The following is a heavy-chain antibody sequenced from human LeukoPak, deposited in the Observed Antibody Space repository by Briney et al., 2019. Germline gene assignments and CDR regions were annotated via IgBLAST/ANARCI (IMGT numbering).Heavy chain of an antibody. Sequence: PSETLSLTCTVSGGSISSSSYYWGWICQPPGKGLEWIGSIYYSGSTYYNPSLKSRVTISVDTSKNQFSLKLSSVTAADTAVYYCARVSYYGSGSYYKPPYYYYYMDVWGKGTTVTISS. D-gene: IGHD3-10*01. V-gene: IGHV4-39*01. CDR3: ARVSYYGSGSYYKPPYYYYYMDV. CDR1: GGSISSSSYY. CDR2: IYYSGST. J-gene: IGHJ6*03.